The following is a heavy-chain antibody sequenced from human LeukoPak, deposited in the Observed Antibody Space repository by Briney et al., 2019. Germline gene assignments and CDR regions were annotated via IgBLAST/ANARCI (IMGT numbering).Heavy chain of an antibody. CDR3: VKRRGAVTTYFDY. J-gene: IGHJ4*02. Sequence: GGSLRLSCSASGFTFSSYAMRWVRQAPGKGLEYVSAISSNGGSTYYADSVKGRFTISRDNSKNTLYLQMSSLRAEDPAVYYCVKRRGAVTTYFDYWGQGTLVTVSS. V-gene: IGHV3-64D*06. CDR2: ISSNGGST. CDR1: GFTFSSYA. D-gene: IGHD3-16*01.